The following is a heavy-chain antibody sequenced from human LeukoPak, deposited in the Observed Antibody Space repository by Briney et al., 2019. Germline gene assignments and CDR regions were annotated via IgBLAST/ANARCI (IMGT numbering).Heavy chain of an antibody. CDR1: GGTFSSYA. CDR2: IIPIFGTA. Sequence: GASVKVSCKASGGTFSSYAISWARQAPGQGLEWMGGIIPIFGTANYAQKFQGRVTITADGSTSTAYMELSSLRSEDTAVYYCARGSWHGSGNEASPRPLYYFDYWGQGTLVTVSS. CDR3: ARGSWHGSGNEASPRPLYYFDY. D-gene: IGHD3-10*01. J-gene: IGHJ4*02. V-gene: IGHV1-69*13.